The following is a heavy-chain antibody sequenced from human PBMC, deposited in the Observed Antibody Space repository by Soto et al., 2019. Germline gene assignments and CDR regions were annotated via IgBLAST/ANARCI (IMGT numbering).Heavy chain of an antibody. CDR2: INHSGST. J-gene: IGHJ6*02. CDR1: GGSFSGYY. Sequence: SETLSLTCAVYGGSFSGYYWSWIRQPPGKGLEWIGEINHSGSTNYNPSLKSRVTISVDTSKNQFSLKLSSVTAADTAVYYCASLITMVRGVINQRYYYYGMDVWGQGTTVTVSS. CDR3: ASLITMVRGVINQRYYYYGMDV. D-gene: IGHD3-10*01. V-gene: IGHV4-34*01.